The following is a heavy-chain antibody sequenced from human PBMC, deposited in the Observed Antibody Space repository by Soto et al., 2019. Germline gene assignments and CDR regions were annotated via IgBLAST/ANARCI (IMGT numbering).Heavy chain of an antibody. J-gene: IGHJ5*02. V-gene: IGHV1-46*01. CDR3: ARSGSYYPARNWFGP. CDR2: INPSGGST. CDR1: GYTFTSYY. Sequence: ASVTVSCKASGYTFTSYYMHWVRQAPGQGLEWMGIINPSGGSTSYAQKFQGRVTMTRDTSTSTVYMELSSLRSDDTAVYYCARSGSYYPARNWFGPWGQGTLVTVSS. D-gene: IGHD3-10*01.